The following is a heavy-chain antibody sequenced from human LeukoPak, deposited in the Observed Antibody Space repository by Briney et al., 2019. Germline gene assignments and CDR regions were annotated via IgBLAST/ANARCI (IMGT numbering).Heavy chain of an antibody. CDR2: ISYDGSNK. CDR1: GFTFSDYY. J-gene: IGHJ6*03. D-gene: IGHD2-2*01. CDR3: AKEALSSTSCIGLCYYYYMDV. V-gene: IGHV3-30*18. Sequence: GGSLRLSCAASGFTFSDYYMSWIRQAPGKGLEWVAVISYDGSNKYYADSVKGRFTISRDNSKNTLYLQMNSLRAEDTAVYYCAKEALSSTSCIGLCYYYYMDVWGKGTTVTVSS.